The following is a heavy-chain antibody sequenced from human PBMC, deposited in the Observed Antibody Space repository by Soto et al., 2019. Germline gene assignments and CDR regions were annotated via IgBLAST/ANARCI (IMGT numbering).Heavy chain of an antibody. Sequence: PSETLSLTCTVSGGSISSYYWSWIRQPPGKGLEWIGYIYYSGSTNYNPSLKSRVTISVDTSKNQFSLKLSSVTAADTAVYYCARDLGYSSSSRRRGFDYWGQGTLVTV. D-gene: IGHD6-6*01. CDR2: IYYSGST. CDR3: ARDLGYSSSSRRRGFDY. V-gene: IGHV4-59*01. CDR1: GGSISSYY. J-gene: IGHJ4*02.